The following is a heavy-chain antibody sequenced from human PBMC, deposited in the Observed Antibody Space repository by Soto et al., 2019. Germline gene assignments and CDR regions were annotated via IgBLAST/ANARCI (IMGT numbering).Heavy chain of an antibody. CDR2: ISSASSSI. CDR3: ARYDAFKAFDL. V-gene: IGHV3-21*01. Sequence: EVQLVESGGGLVKPGGSLRLSCVISGFTFSSYSMNWVRQSPGKVLEWVASISSASSSIDFADSVKGRFTISRDNVNNSVFMQMNSLRAEDTGIYYCARYDAFKAFDLWGQGTMVTVSS. D-gene: IGHD1-1*01. J-gene: IGHJ3*01. CDR1: GFTFSSYS.